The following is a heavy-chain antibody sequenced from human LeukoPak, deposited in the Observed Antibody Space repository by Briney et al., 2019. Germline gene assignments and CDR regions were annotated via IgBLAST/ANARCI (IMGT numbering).Heavy chain of an antibody. J-gene: IGHJ4*02. Sequence: SQTLSLTCAISGDSVTSNTAAWHWISPSPSMGLEWLVSTYYRFKWYNDYAVSVKSRITINPDTSKNQLSLQLNSVAPEDTAVYYCARERLGFFGSSPNFDYWGQRTLVTVSS. CDR2: TYYRFKWYN. D-gene: IGHD3-16*01. CDR1: GDSVTSNTAA. V-gene: IGHV6-1*01. CDR3: ARERLGFFGSSPNFDY.